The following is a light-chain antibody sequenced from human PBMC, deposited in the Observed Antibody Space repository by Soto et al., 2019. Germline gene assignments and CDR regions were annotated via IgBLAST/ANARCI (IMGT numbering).Light chain of an antibody. CDR3: SSYSSTSTVV. V-gene: IGLV2-14*03. Sequence: QSVLTQPASVSGSPGQSITISCTGTSGDIGAYNYVSWYQQHPGEAPKLMIHDVTNRPSGVSNRFSGSKSGNTASLTISGLQAEDEADYYCSSYSSTSTVVFGGGTKVTVL. CDR1: SGDIGAYNY. J-gene: IGLJ2*01. CDR2: DVT.